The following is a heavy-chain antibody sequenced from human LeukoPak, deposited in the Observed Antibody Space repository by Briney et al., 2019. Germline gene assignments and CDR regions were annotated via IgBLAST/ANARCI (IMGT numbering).Heavy chain of an antibody. CDR1: GFTFSDYY. J-gene: IGHJ4*02. CDR2: ISSSGSTI. CDR3: ARDSTPSLLWFGELFGAYYFDY. Sequence: GGSLRLSCAASGFTFSDYYMSWIRQAPGKGLEWVSYISSSGSTIYYADSVKGRFTISRDNAKNSLYLQMNSLRAEDTAVYYCARDSTPSLLWFGELFGAYYFDYWGQGTLVTVSS. V-gene: IGHV3-11*04. D-gene: IGHD3-10*01.